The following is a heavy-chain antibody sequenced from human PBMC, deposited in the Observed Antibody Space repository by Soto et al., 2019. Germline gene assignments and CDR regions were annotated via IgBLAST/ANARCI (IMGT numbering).Heavy chain of an antibody. Sequence: SETLSLTCDVYGGSFSRYYWNWIRQPPGKGLEWLGEINHSGSTNYNPSLESRVTISLDTSKTQFSLYLQMMSLTAEDTAIYYCVRGGGGGLFDPWGQGTMVTVSS. CDR1: GGSFSRYY. V-gene: IGHV4-34*01. CDR3: VRGGGGGLFDP. D-gene: IGHD2-15*01. J-gene: IGHJ5*02. CDR2: INHSGST.